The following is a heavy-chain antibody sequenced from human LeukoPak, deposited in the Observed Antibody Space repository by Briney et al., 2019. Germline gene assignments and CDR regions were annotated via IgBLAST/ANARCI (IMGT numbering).Heavy chain of an antibody. V-gene: IGHV3-21*04. Sequence: GGSLRLSCAASGFTFSSYSMNWVRQAPGKGLEWVSSISSSSSYIYYADSVKGRFTISRDNSKNSLYLQMNRLRAEDTVVYSLSRETLDRDDAFDIWGQGTMVTVSS. CDR2: ISSSSSYI. CDR1: GFTFSSYS. D-gene: IGHD1-1*01. CDR3: SRETLDRDDAFDI. J-gene: IGHJ3*02.